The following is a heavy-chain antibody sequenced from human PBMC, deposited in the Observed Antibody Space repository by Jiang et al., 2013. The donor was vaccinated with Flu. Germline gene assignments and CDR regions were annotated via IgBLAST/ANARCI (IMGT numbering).Heavy chain of an antibody. Sequence: TVSGGSISSYYWSWIRQPPGKGRGVGWGISITVGAPTTTPPSKSRVTISLDTSKNQFSLKLSSVTAADTAVYYCASGSYPPGWFDPWGQGTLVTVSS. CDR1: GGSISSYY. V-gene: IGHV4-59*01. D-gene: IGHD1-26*01. CDR2: SITVGAP. CDR3: ASGSYPPGWFDP. J-gene: IGHJ5*02.